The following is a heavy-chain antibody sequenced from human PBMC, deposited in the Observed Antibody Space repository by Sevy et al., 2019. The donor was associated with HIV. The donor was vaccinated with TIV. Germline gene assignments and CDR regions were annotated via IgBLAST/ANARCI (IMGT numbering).Heavy chain of an antibody. V-gene: IGHV4-30-4*01. CDR3: ARDVLVREAWVYAFDI. CDR1: GGSISSGDYY. D-gene: IGHD3-10*01. J-gene: IGHJ3*02. Sequence: SETLSLTCTVSGGSISSGDYYWSWIRQPPGKGLEWIGYIYYSGSTYYNPSLKSPVTISVDTSKNQLSLKLGSVTAADTAVYYCARDVLVREAWVYAFDIWGQGTMVTVSS. CDR2: IYYSGST.